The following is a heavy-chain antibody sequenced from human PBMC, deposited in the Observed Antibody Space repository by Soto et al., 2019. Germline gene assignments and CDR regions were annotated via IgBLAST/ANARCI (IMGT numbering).Heavy chain of an antibody. CDR1: GGTFSSYA. V-gene: IGHV1-69*06. CDR2: IIPIFGTA. CDR3: ARGDPIVVVVAATPGYYYYYGMDV. J-gene: IGHJ6*02. Sequence: SVKVSCKASGGTFSSYAISWVRQAPGQGLEWMGGIIPIFGTANYAQKFQGRVTITADKSTSTAYMELSSLRSEDTAVYYCARGDPIVVVVAATPGYYYYYGMDVWGQGTTVTVSS. D-gene: IGHD2-15*01.